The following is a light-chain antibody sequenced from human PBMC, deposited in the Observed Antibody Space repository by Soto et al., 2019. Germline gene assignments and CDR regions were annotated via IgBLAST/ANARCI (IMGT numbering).Light chain of an antibody. V-gene: IGKV1-39*01. J-gene: IGKJ2*01. CDR3: QKSSSTPLT. Sequence: DIQMTQSPSSLSASVGDRVTITCRASQSITNYLNWYQQKPGKAPKLLIYAASSLQSGVPSRFSGSRSGTDFTPTISSLEPEDFATYYCQKSSSTPLTFGQGTKLEIK. CDR2: AAS. CDR1: QSITNY.